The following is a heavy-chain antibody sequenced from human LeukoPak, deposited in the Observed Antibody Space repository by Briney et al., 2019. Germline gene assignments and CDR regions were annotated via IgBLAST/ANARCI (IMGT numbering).Heavy chain of an antibody. Sequence: GSLRLSCAASGFTFSSYAMSWVRQAPGKGLEWVPAISGSGGSTYYAGSVKGRFTISRDNSKNTLYLQMNSLRAEDTAVYYCAKDAFSYSIAVVFDYWGQGTLVTVSS. J-gene: IGHJ4*02. D-gene: IGHD6-19*01. CDR1: GFTFSSYA. V-gene: IGHV3-23*01. CDR3: AKDAFSYSIAVVFDY. CDR2: ISGSGGST.